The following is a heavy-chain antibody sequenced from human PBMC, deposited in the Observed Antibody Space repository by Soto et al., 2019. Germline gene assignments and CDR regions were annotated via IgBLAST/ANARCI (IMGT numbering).Heavy chain of an antibody. D-gene: IGHD3-10*01. CDR1: GGSFSGYY. V-gene: IGHV4-39*01. CDR2: TYYSGST. Sequence: PSETLSLTCAVYGGSFSGYYWGWIRQPPGKGLEWIGSTYYSGSTYYNPSLKSRVTISVDTSKNQFSLKLSSVTAADTAVYYCARQAPYHYGSGRRDYWGQGTLVTVSS. CDR3: ARQAPYHYGSGRRDY. J-gene: IGHJ4*02.